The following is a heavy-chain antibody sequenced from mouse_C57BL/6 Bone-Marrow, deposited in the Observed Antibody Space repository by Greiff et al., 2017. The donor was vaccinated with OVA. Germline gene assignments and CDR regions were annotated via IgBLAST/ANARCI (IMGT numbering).Heavy chain of an antibody. Sequence: QVQLQQPGAELVRPGTSVKLSCKASGYTFTSYWMHWVKQRPGQGLEWIGVIDPSDSYTNYNQKLKGKATLTVDTSSSTAYMQLSSLTSEDSAVYYCASRLSYWGQGTTLTVSS. CDR3: ASRLSY. CDR1: GYTFTSYW. CDR2: IDPSDSYT. D-gene: IGHD1-1*02. J-gene: IGHJ2*01. V-gene: IGHV1-59*01.